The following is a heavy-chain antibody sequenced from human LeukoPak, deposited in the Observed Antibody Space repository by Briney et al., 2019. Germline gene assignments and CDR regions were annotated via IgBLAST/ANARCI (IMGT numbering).Heavy chain of an antibody. V-gene: IGHV5-51*01. CDR1: GCSFTGYW. CDR3: ARERYNYGDRWFDP. CDR2: IYPGDSDT. D-gene: IGHD5-18*01. Sequence: GASLQISCKGSGCSFTGYWIGWVRQMPGKGLEWMGNIYPGDSDTRYSPSFQGQVTISADKSISTAYLQWSNLKASDSAIYYCARERYNYGDRWFDPWGQGTLVTVSS. J-gene: IGHJ5*02.